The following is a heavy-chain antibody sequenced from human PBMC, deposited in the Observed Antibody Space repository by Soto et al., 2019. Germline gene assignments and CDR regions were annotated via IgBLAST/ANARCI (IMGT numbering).Heavy chain of an antibody. CDR1: GYTFTSYG. V-gene: IGHV1-18*01. D-gene: IGHD3-22*01. CDR3: AREGYYYDSSGYYDYYGMDV. J-gene: IGHJ6*02. CDR2: ISAYNGNT. Sequence: ASVKVSCKASGYTFTSYGISWVRQAPGQGLEWMGWISAYNGNTNYAQKLQGRVTMTTDTSTSTAYMELRSLRSDDTAVYYCAREGYYYDSSGYYDYYGMDVWGQGTTVTVSS.